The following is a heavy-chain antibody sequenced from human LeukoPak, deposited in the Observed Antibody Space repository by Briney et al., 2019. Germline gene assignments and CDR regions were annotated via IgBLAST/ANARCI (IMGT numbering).Heavy chain of an antibody. CDR2: ISTSSSYI. V-gene: IGHV3-21*01. D-gene: IGHD5-12*01. J-gene: IGHJ4*02. Sequence: PGRSLRLSCAASGFTFSSYGMHWVRQAPGKGLEWVSSISTSSSYIYYADSVKGRFTISRDNAKNSLYLQMNSLRAEDTAVYYCARGYDPIEYWGQGTLVTVSS. CDR3: ARGYDPIEY. CDR1: GFTFSSYG.